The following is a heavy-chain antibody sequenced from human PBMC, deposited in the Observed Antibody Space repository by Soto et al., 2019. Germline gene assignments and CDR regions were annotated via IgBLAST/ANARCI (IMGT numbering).Heavy chain of an antibody. J-gene: IGHJ4*02. Sequence: QLQLQESGPGLVKPSETLSLTCTVSGGSISSSSYYWGWIRQPPGKGLEWIGSIYYSGSTYYNPSLKSRVTISVDTSKNQFSLKLSSVTAADTAVYYCAGMVRGVAGPFDYWGQGTLVTVSS. D-gene: IGHD3-10*01. CDR2: IYYSGST. V-gene: IGHV4-39*01. CDR1: GGSISSSSYY. CDR3: AGMVRGVAGPFDY.